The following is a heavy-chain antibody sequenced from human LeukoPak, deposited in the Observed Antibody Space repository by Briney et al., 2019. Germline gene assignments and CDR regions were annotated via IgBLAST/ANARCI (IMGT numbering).Heavy chain of an antibody. CDR1: GFTFSSYA. V-gene: IGHV3-23*01. J-gene: IGHJ3*02. CDR2: ISGSGGST. D-gene: IGHD3-10*01. CDR3: AKRELLLDDAFDI. Sequence: GGSLRLSCAASGFTFSSYAMSWVRQAPGKGLEWFSAISGSGGSTYYADSVKGRFTISRDNSKNTLYLQMNSLRAEDTAVYYCAKRELLLDDAFDIWGKGTMVTVSS.